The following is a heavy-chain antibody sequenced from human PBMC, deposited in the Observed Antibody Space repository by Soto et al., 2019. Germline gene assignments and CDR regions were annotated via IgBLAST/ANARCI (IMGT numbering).Heavy chain of an antibody. CDR1: GFTFSDYY. J-gene: IGHJ4*02. D-gene: IGHD1-1*01. V-gene: IGHV3-11*06. CDR2: SSNSGTFA. Sequence: GGPLRLSCAASGFTFSDYYMSWVRQAPGRGLEWISYSSNSGTFARYATSVKGRFSISRDNANNSLYLEMNSLRVEDTAVYYCARSGDNFNVLDYWGQGTPVTVSS. CDR3: ARSGDNFNVLDY.